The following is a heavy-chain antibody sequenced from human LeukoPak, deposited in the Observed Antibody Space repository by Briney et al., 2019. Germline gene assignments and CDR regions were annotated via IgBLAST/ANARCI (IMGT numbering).Heavy chain of an antibody. J-gene: IGHJ4*02. D-gene: IGHD3-22*01. Sequence: SETLSLTCAVYGGSFSGYYWSWIRQPPGKGLEWIGEINHSGSTNYNPSFKSRVTISVDTSKNQFSLKLSSVTAADTAVYYCARLRRAYYYDSSGSYPDYWGQGTLVTVSS. CDR2: INHSGST. CDR3: ARLRRAYYYDSSGSYPDY. CDR1: GGSFSGYY. V-gene: IGHV4-34*01.